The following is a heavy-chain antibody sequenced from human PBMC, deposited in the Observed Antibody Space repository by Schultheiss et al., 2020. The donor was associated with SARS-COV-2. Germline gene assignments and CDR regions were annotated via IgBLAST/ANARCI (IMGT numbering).Heavy chain of an antibody. CDR3: ARWDWSGYAFDY. CDR1: GFTFSSYA. CDR2: IWYDGSNK. V-gene: IGHV3-33*08. Sequence: GGSLRLSCAASGFTFSSYAMSWVRQAPGKGLEWVAVIWYDGSNKYYADSVKGRFTISRDNSKNTLYLQMNSLRAEDTAVYYCARWDWSGYAFDYWGQGTLVTVSS. D-gene: IGHD3-3*01. J-gene: IGHJ4*02.